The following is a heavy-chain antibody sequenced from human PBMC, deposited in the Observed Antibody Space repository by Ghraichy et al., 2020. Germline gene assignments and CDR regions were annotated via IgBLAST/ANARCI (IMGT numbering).Heavy chain of an antibody. J-gene: IGHJ6*02. Sequence: GESLNISCAASGFTFSSYSMNWVRQAPGKGLEWVSSISSSSSYIYYEDSVKGRFTISRDNAKNSLYLQRNSRGAEDTAWYYCARSWVYYYYDGMDVWGQGTTVAVSS. CDR1: GFTFSSYS. CDR3: ARSWVYYYYDGMDV. CDR2: ISSSSSYI. V-gene: IGHV3-21*01.